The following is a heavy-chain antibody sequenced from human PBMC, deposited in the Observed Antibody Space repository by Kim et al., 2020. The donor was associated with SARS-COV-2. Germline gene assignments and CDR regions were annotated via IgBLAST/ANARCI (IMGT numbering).Heavy chain of an antibody. CDR2: ISYDGSNK. CDR1: GFTFSSYA. Sequence: GASLRLSCAASGFTFSSYAMHWVRQAPGKGLEWVAVISYDGSNKYYADSVKGRFTISRDNSKNTLYLQMNSLRAEDTAVYYCAREEAAADPPGYFQHWGQGTLVTVSS. V-gene: IGHV3-30-3*01. J-gene: IGHJ1*01. D-gene: IGHD6-13*01. CDR3: AREEAAADPPGYFQH.